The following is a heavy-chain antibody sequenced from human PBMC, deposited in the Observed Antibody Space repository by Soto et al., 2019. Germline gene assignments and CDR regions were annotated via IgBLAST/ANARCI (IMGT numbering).Heavy chain of an antibody. CDR1: GFTFSSYS. V-gene: IGHV3-48*01. CDR2: ISSSGSTI. Sequence: GGSLRLSCPASGFTFSSYSMNWVRQAPGKGLEWVSYISSSGSTIFYADSVKGRFTISRDNAKNSLYLQMNSLRAEDTAVYYCARDNLQRALGAFDIWGQGTMVTVSS. J-gene: IGHJ3*02. CDR3: ARDNLQRALGAFDI. D-gene: IGHD5-18*01.